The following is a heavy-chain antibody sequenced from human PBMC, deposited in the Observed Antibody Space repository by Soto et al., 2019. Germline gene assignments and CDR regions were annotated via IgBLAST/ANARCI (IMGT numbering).Heavy chain of an antibody. CDR2: IYYSGST. CDR3: ATQEVGGSYVYTFDP. Sequence: ASETLSLTCTVSGGSISSSSYYWGWIRQPPGKGLEWIGGIYYSGSTYYNPSLKSRVTISVDTSKNHFSLKLSSVTAADTAVYYCATQEVGGSYVYTFDPWGQGTLVTVSS. D-gene: IGHD1-26*01. J-gene: IGHJ5*02. V-gene: IGHV4-39*02. CDR1: GGSISSSSYY.